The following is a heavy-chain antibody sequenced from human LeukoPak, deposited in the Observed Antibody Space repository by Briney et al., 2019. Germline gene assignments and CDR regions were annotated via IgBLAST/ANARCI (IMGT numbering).Heavy chain of an antibody. Sequence: ASVKVSCKTSGFTFTGYYFHWMRQAPGQGLEWMGWISAYNGNTNYAQKLQGRVTMTTDTSTSTAYMELRSLRSDDTAVYYCARATYDSRTFDPWGQGTLVTVSS. D-gene: IGHD3-22*01. CDR1: GFTFTGYY. CDR2: ISAYNGNT. CDR3: ARATYDSRTFDP. J-gene: IGHJ5*02. V-gene: IGHV1-18*04.